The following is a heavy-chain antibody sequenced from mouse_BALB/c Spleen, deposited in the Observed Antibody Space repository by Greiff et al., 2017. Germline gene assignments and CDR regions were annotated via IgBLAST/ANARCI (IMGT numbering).Heavy chain of an antibody. CDR1: GYTFTSYY. Sequence: VQLQQSGAELVKPGASVKLSCKASGYTFTSYYMYWVKQRPGQGLEWIGEINPSNGGTNFNEKFKSKATLTVDKSSSTAYMQLSSLTSEDSAVYYCTRWASYYGSSYWYFDVWGAGTTVTVSS. CDR3: TRWASYYGSSYWYFDV. V-gene: IGHV1S81*02. J-gene: IGHJ1*01. CDR2: INPSNGGT. D-gene: IGHD1-1*01.